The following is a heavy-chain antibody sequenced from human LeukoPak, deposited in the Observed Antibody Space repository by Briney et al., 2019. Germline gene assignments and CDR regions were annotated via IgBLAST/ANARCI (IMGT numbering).Heavy chain of an antibody. CDR1: GFTFSTYT. Sequence: GESLRLSCAASGFTFSTYTMNWVRQTTGKGLEWVSGIYGNGGGTFYADSVGGRFTISRDNAKNSLYLQMNSLRAEDTAVYYCATGYSSSWSYYFDYWGQGTLVTVSS. D-gene: IGHD6-13*01. J-gene: IGHJ4*02. V-gene: IGHV3-23*01. CDR2: IYGNGGGT. CDR3: ATGYSSSWSYYFDY.